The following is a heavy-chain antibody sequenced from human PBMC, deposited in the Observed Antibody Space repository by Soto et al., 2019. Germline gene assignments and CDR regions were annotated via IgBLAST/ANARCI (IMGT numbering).Heavy chain of an antibody. V-gene: IGHV3-30*18. Sequence: GSRRLSCAASGFTFSSFGMHWFRQAARKGLEWVAVIVYDGTNKYYADSVKGRFTIYSDNSKNTLYVQMDSLRAEDTAVYYCAKDRQYDFWTVEYWVQGT. CDR1: GFTFSSFG. CDR3: AKDRQYDFWTVEY. J-gene: IGHJ4*02. CDR2: IVYDGTNK. D-gene: IGHD3-3*01.